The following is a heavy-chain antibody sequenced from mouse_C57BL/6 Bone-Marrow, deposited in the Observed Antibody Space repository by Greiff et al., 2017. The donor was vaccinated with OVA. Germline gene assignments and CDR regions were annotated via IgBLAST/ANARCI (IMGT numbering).Heavy chain of an antibody. CDR1: GYTFTEYT. Sequence: QVHVKQSGAELVKPGASVKLSCKASGYTFTEYTIHWVKQRSGQGLEWIGWFYPGSGSIKYNEKFKDKATLTADKSSSTVYMELSRLTSEDSAVYFCARHEESVYGSSYVRYFDVWGTGTTVTVSS. D-gene: IGHD1-1*01. CDR2: FYPGSGSI. CDR3: ARHEESVYGSSYVRYFDV. J-gene: IGHJ1*03. V-gene: IGHV1-62-2*01.